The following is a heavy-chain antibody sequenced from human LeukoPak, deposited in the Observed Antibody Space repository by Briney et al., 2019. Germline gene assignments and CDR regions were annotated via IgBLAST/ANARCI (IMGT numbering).Heavy chain of an antibody. CDR3: ARTSREMTTSTGYFDY. CDR1: GSTFSSYA. CDR2: IIPIFGTA. V-gene: IGHV1-69*13. D-gene: IGHD5-24*01. Sequence: SVKVSCKASGSTFSSYAISWVRQAPGQGLEWMGGIIPIFGTANYAQKFQGRVTITADESTSTAYMGLSSLRSEDTAVYYCARTSREMTTSTGYFDYWGQGTLVTVSS. J-gene: IGHJ4*02.